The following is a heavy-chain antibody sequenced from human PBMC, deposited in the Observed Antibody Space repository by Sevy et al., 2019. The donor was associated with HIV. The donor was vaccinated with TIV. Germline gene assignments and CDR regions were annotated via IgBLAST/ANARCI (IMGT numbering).Heavy chain of an antibody. CDR3: ARQTTLWSSAGVHTFHI. CDR2: IYYSGNT. Sequence: SETLSLTCTASGGSISSSSHYWGWIRQPPGEGLEWIGSIYYSGNTYYKPSLKSRVTISVDTSKNQFSLKLSFVTAADTAVYYCARQTTLWSSAGVHTFHIWGQGSMVTVSS. CDR1: GGSISSSSHY. J-gene: IGHJ3*02. D-gene: IGHD3-10*01. V-gene: IGHV4-39*01.